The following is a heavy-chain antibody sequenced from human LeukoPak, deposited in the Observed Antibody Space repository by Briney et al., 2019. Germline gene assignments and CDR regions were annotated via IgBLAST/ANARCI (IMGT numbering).Heavy chain of an antibody. D-gene: IGHD5-18*01. J-gene: IGHJ4*02. CDR1: GGSISSYY. V-gene: IGHV4-59*01. CDR3: AREVESCGYIV. CDR2: VYYSGST. Sequence: PSETLSLTCTVSGGSISSYYWSWIRQPPGKGLEWIGYVYYSGSTNYNPSLKSRVTISVDTSKNQFSLKLSSVTAADTAVYYCAREVESCGYIVWGQGTLVTVSS.